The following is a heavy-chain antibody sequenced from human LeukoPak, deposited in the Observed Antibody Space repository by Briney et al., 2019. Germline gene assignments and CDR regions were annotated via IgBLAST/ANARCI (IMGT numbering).Heavy chain of an antibody. V-gene: IGHV1-18*01. CDR2: ISAYNGNT. CDR3: ARNPTTVTTRYYYYMDV. Sequence: ASVKVSFKASGYAFTSYGISWVRQAPGQGLEWMGWISAYNGNTNYAQKLQGRVTMTTDTSTSTAYMELRSLRSDDTAVYYCARNPTTVTTRYYYYMDVWGKGTTVTVSS. J-gene: IGHJ6*03. D-gene: IGHD4-17*01. CDR1: GYAFTSYG.